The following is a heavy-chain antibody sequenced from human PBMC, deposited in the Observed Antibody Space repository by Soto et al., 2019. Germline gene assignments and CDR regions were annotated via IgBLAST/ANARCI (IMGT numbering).Heavy chain of an antibody. CDR2: IIPIFGTA. J-gene: IGHJ6*02. D-gene: IGHD2-15*01. CDR3: AVNIVVVVAATDPLYGMDV. CDR1: GGTFSSYA. Sequence: QVQLVQSGAEVKKPGSSVKVSCKASGGTFSSYAISWVRQAPGQGLEWMGGIIPIFGTANYAQKFQGRVTITADKSTSTAYMELSSLRSVDTAVYYCAVNIVVVVAATDPLYGMDVWGQGTTVTVSS. V-gene: IGHV1-69*06.